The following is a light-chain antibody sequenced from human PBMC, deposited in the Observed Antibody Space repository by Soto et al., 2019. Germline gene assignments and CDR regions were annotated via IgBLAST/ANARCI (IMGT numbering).Light chain of an antibody. J-gene: IGLJ3*02. CDR2: DDS. CDR3: QVWDSSGGV. CDR1: NIGSKN. V-gene: IGLV3-21*02. Sequence: SYELTQPPSVSVAPGQTARITCGGNNIGSKNVHWYHQKPGQAPVLVVSDDSDRPSGIPERFSGSNSGNTATLIISRVAAGDEADYYCQVWDSSGGVFGGGTKLTVL.